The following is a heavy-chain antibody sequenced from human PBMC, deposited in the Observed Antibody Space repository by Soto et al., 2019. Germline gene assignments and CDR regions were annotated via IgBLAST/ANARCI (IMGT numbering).Heavy chain of an antibody. CDR3: ARDPGQYYDFWSGYSHGYYGMDV. CDR2: INTNTGNP. Sequence: ASVKVSCKASGYTFTSYAMNWVRQAPGQGLEWMGWINTNTGNPTYAQGSTGRFVFSLDTSVSTAYLQICSLKAEDTAVYYCARDPGQYYDFWSGYSHGYYGMDVWGQGTTVTVSS. J-gene: IGHJ6*02. D-gene: IGHD3-3*01. CDR1: GYTFTSYA. V-gene: IGHV7-4-1*01.